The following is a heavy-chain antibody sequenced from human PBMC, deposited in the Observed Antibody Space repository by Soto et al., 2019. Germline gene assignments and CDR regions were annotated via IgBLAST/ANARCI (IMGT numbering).Heavy chain of an antibody. CDR3: ARGDTPMITGMDSFDI. Sequence: GGSLRLSCAASGFTYSRCWMNCVRQTPGKGLEWVANIKQDGTEKNYVDSVKGRFTISRDNARKSLYLQMDSLRAEDTAVYFCARGDTPMITGMDSFDIWGRGTMVTVSS. V-gene: IGHV3-7*01. CDR2: IKQDGTEK. D-gene: IGHD5-18*01. J-gene: IGHJ3*02. CDR1: GFTYSRCW.